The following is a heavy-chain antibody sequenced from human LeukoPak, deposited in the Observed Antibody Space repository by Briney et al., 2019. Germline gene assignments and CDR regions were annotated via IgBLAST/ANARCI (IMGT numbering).Heavy chain of an antibody. D-gene: IGHD5-12*01. CDR2: INHSGST. V-gene: IGHV4-34*01. J-gene: IGHJ6*03. CDR3: ARQYSGYDWGYYYYYMDV. CDR1: GGSFSGYY. Sequence: PSETLSLTCAVYGGSFSGYYWSWIRQPPGKGLEWIGEINHSGSTNYNPSLKSRVTISVDTSKNQFSLKLSSVTAADTAVYYCARQYSGYDWGYYYYYMDVWGKGTTVTISS.